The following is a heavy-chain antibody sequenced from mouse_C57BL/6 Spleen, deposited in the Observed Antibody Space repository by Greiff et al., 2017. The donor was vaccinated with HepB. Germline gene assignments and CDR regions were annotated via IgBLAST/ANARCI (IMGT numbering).Heavy chain of an antibody. Sequence: QVQLQQPGAELVKPGASVKLSCKASGYTFTSYWMQWVKQRPGQGLEWIGEIDPSDSYTNYNQKFKGKATLTVDTSSSTAYMQLSSLTSEDSAVYYCARYHIYSAMDYWGQGTSVTVSS. J-gene: IGHJ4*01. V-gene: IGHV1-50*01. CDR1: GYTFTSYW. CDR3: ARYHIYSAMDY. D-gene: IGHD1-1*01. CDR2: IDPSDSYT.